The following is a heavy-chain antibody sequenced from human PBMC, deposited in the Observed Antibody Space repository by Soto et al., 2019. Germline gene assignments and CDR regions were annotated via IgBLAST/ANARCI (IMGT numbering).Heavy chain of an antibody. CDR3: ARQASLGYCSSTSCPKTFYYYYGMDV. V-gene: IGHV5-51*01. J-gene: IGHJ6*02. CDR2: IYPGDSDT. D-gene: IGHD2-2*01. Sequence: GESLKISCKGSGYSFTSYWIGWVRQMPGKGLEWMGIIYPGDSDTRYSPSFQGQVTISADKSTSTAYLQWSSLKASDTAMYYCARQASLGYCSSTSCPKTFYYYYGMDVWGQGTTVTVSS. CDR1: GYSFTSYW.